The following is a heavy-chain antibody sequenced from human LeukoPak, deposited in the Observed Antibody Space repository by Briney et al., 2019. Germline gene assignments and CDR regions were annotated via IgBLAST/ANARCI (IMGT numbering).Heavy chain of an antibody. D-gene: IGHD6-13*01. Sequence: HPGGSLRLSCAASGFTVSSNYMSWVRQAPGKGLGWVSVIYSGGSTYYADSVKGRFTISRDNSKNTQYLQMNSLRAEDTAVYYCARVGAAAGGSNWFDPWGQETLVTVSS. J-gene: IGHJ5*02. CDR1: GFTVSSNY. CDR3: ARVGAAAGGSNWFDP. CDR2: IYSGGST. V-gene: IGHV3-53*01.